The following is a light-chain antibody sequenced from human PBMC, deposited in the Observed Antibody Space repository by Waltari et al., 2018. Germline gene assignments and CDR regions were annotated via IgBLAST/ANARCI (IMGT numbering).Light chain of an antibody. CDR1: RGSIDSNY. Sequence: FMLTQPHSVSESPGKTVTISCTRTRGSIDSNYVQWYQQRPGRSPPTVIYDDYQRPSGVPTRFSASIDRASNAASLTIAGLTTEDEADYYCLSFDNTLWVFGGGTKWTVL. CDR2: DDY. V-gene: IGLV6-57*01. J-gene: IGLJ3*02. CDR3: LSFDNTLWV.